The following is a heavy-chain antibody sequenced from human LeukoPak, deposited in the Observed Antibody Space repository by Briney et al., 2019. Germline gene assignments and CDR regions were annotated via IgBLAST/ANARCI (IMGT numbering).Heavy chain of an antibody. CDR3: ARAPVVPAAMVRFYYYYYYMDV. CDR1: GGTFSSYA. J-gene: IGHJ6*03. V-gene: IGHV1-69*01. Sequence: GSSVKVSCKASGGTFSSYAISWVRQAPGQGLEWMGGIIPIFGTANYAQKFQGRVTITADESTSTAYMELSSLRSEDTAVYYCARAPVVPAAMVRFYYYYYYMDVWGKGTTVTVSS. CDR2: IIPIFGTA. D-gene: IGHD2-2*01.